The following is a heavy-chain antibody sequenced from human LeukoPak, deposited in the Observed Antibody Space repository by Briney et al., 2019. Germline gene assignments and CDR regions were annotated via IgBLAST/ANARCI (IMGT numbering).Heavy chain of an antibody. Sequence: SETLSLTCTVSGGSISSGGYYWSWIRQHPGKGLEWIGYIYYSGSTYYNPSLKSRVTISVDTSKNQFSLKLSSVTAADTAVYYRARERAGIAAAGGDYWGQGTLVTVSS. V-gene: IGHV4-31*03. CDR1: GGSISSGGYY. CDR3: ARERAGIAAAGGDY. D-gene: IGHD6-13*01. CDR2: IYYSGST. J-gene: IGHJ4*02.